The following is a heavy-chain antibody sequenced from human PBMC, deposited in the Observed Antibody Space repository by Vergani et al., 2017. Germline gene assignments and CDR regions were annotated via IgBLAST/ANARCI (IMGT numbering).Heavy chain of an antibody. CDR3: ARDIGGYSYGYLDY. J-gene: IGHJ4*02. CDR1: GFTVSSNY. D-gene: IGHD5-18*01. CDR2: IWYDGSNK. V-gene: IGHV3-33*08. Sequence: VQLVESGGGLVQPGGSLRLSCAASGFTVSSNYMSWVRQAPGKGLEWVAVIWYDGSNKYYADSVKGRFTISRDNAKNSLYLQMNSLRAEDTAVYYCARDIGGYSYGYLDYWGQGTLVTVSS.